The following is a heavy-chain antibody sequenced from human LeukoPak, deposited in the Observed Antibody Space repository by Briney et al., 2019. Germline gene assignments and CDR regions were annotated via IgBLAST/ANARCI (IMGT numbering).Heavy chain of an antibody. Sequence: GGSLRLSCVASEYTFSNYAMSWVRQAPGKGLEWVSSIDSGGGSTYYADSVKGRFTISRDNSKNPLYLQMNSLRAEDTAIYYCASADGSGYRYYWGQGTLVTVSS. CDR1: EYTFSNYA. J-gene: IGHJ4*02. V-gene: IGHV3-23*01. D-gene: IGHD3-22*01. CDR2: IDSGGGST. CDR3: ASADGSGYRYY.